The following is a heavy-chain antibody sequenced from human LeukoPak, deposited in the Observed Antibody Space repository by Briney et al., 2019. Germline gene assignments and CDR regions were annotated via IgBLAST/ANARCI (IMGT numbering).Heavy chain of an antibody. CDR3: ARGYSYYYYYMDV. V-gene: IGHV4-61*08. CDR1: GDSISSGGYS. J-gene: IGHJ6*03. CDR2: IYYSGST. Sequence: PSETLSLTCVVSGDSISSGGYSWNWIRQPPGKGLEWIGYIYYSGSTNYNPSLKSRVTISVDTSENQFSLKLSSVTAADTAVYYCARGYSYYYYYMDVWGKGTTVTISS.